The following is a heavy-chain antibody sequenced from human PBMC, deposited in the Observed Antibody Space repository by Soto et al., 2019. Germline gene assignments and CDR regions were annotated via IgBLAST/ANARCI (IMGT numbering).Heavy chain of an antibody. J-gene: IGHJ4*02. V-gene: IGHV1-18*01. CDR2: ISAYNGNT. Sequence: QVQLVQSGAEVKKPGASVKVSCKASGYTFTSYGIIWVRQAPGQGLEWMGWISAYNGNTNYAQKLQGRVTMTTDTSTSTAYMELRSLRSDDTAVYYCARYYCSSTSCYRGTTDYWGQGTLVTVSS. CDR3: ARYYCSSTSCYRGTTDY. D-gene: IGHD2-2*01. CDR1: GYTFTSYG.